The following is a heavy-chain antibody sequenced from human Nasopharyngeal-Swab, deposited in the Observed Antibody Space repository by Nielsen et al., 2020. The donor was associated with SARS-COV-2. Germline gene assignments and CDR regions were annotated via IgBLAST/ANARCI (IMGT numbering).Heavy chain of an antibody. CDR3: APDPNWGLGY. CDR1: GFTFNSYV. D-gene: IGHD7-27*01. V-gene: IGHV3-23*01. J-gene: IGHJ4*02. CDR2: ITVSGAAT. Sequence: GGSLRLSCAASGFTFNSYVMIWVRQAPGEGLEWVSYITVSGAATNYAESVKGRFTISRDNSKNLLYLQMNSLRVEDTATYYCAPDPNWGLGYWGRGTLVTVSS.